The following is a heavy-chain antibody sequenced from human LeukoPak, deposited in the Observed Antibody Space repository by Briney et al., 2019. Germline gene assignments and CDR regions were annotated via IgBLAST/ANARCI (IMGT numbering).Heavy chain of an antibody. V-gene: IGHV1-2*02. CDR1: GYTFTGYY. Sequence: ASVKVSCKASGYTFTGYYTNWVRQAPGQGLEWLGWINPNSGDTKYAQKFLGRVTMTSDTSINTGYMALSSLTSDDTAVYYCARKSTVRRTSECDYWGQGSLVTVSS. CDR2: INPNSGDT. D-gene: IGHD3-10*02. CDR3: ARKSTVRRTSECDY. J-gene: IGHJ4*02.